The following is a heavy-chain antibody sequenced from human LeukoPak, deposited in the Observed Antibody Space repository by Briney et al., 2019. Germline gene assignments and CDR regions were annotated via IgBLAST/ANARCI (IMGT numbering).Heavy chain of an antibody. CDR1: GYTFTGYY. Sequence: ASVTVSCKASGYTFTGYYMHWVRQAPGQGLEWMGRINPNGGGTNYAQKFQGRVTMTRDTSISTAYMELSRLRSDDTAVYYCARSGYSSGWYDNFDYWGRGTLVTVSS. D-gene: IGHD6-19*01. CDR3: ARSGYSSGWYDNFDY. V-gene: IGHV1-2*06. CDR2: INPNGGGT. J-gene: IGHJ4*02.